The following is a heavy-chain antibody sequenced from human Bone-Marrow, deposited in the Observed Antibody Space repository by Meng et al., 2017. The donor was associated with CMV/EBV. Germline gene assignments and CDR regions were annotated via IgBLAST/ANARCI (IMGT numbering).Heavy chain of an antibody. V-gene: IGHV1-8*03. CDR2: MNPNSGNT. Sequence: ASVKVSCKASGYTFTSYDINWVRQATGQGLEWMGWMNPNSGNTGYAQKFQGRVTITRNTSISTAYMELSSLRSEDTAVYYCARDSGYSVCMDVWGQGTTVTVSS. J-gene: IGHJ6*02. CDR1: GYTFTSYD. CDR3: ARDSGYSVCMDV. D-gene: IGHD6-13*01.